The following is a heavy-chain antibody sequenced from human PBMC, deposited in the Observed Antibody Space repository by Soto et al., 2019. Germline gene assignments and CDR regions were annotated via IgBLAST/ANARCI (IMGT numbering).Heavy chain of an antibody. J-gene: IGHJ3*02. CDR1: GYTFTSYS. Sequence: ASVKVSCKASGYTFTSYSLHWVRQAPGQGLEWMGIINPTSSTTSDAQKFQGRVTMTRDMSTSTVYMELSSLRSEDTAVYYCARDLYSSSWYVRAFDMWGQGTMVTVSS. D-gene: IGHD6-13*01. V-gene: IGHV1-46*03. CDR2: INPTSSTT. CDR3: ARDLYSSSWYVRAFDM.